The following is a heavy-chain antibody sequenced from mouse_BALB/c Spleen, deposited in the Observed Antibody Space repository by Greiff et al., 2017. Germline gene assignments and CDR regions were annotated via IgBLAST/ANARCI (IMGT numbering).Heavy chain of an antibody. CDR2: IDPANGNT. D-gene: IGHD2-1*01. Sequence: EVQLQQSGAELVKPGASVKLSCTASGFNIKDTYMHWVKQRPEQGLEWIGRIDPANGNTKYDPKFQGKATITADTSSNTAYLQLSSLTSEDTAVYYCARNYGNYGDAMDYWGQGTSVTVSS. CDR3: ARNYGNYGDAMDY. J-gene: IGHJ4*01. V-gene: IGHV14-3*02. CDR1: GFNIKDTY.